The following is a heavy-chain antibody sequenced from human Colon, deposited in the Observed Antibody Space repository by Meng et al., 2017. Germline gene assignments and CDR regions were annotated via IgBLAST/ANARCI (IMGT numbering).Heavy chain of an antibody. V-gene: IGHV4-4*02. CDR2: VYHRGDT. J-gene: IGHJ4*02. CDR3: GRDQGRELINH. D-gene: IGHD1-7*01. Sequence: QVHEQESGPGRVKPSGTLSLTCTVSGDSISSDIWWSWVRQPPGKGLEWIGEVYHRGDTNYNPSLKSRVDISVDKSKNQFYLSLFSVTAADTAVYYCGRDQGRELINHWGQGTLVTVSS. CDR1: GDSISSDIW.